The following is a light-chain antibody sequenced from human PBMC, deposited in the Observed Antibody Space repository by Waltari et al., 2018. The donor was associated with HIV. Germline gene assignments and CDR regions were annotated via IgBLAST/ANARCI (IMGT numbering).Light chain of an antibody. V-gene: IGKV1-39*01. CDR2: ETS. J-gene: IGKJ1*01. CDR3: QQSDTTPWT. CDR1: QKIGNF. Sequence: DIQLTQSPPSLSASVGDRVSITCRPSQKIGNFLNWYQQKTGKAPSLLISETSILQTGVPSRFSGGRSGTDFVLTITGLQSEDFATYFCQQSDTTPWTFGRGTKVEVK.